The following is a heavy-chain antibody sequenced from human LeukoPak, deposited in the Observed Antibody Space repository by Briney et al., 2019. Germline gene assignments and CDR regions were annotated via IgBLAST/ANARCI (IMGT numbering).Heavy chain of an antibody. CDR1: GYSTSSRYY. V-gene: IGHV4-38-2*01. CDR2: IYHSGST. CDR3: VSRPSNYGDYAYDY. D-gene: IGHD4-17*01. Sequence: PSETLSLTCAVSGYSTSSRYYWGWIRQPPGKGLEWIGSIYHSGSTYYNPSLKTRVTISVDTSKNQFSLKLSSVTAADTAVYYCVSRPSNYGDYAYDYWGQGTLVTVSS. J-gene: IGHJ4*02.